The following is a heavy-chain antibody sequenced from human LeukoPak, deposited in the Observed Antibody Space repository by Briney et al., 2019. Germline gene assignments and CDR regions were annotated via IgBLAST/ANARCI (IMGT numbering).Heavy chain of an antibody. CDR2: IYWDDDK. V-gene: IGHV2-5*02. J-gene: IGHJ3*02. Sequence: SGPTLVNPTQTLTLTCTFSGFSLSTSGVGVGWIRQPPGKALEWLTLIYWDDDKRYSPSLKSRLTITKDTSKNQVVLTMTNMDPVDIATYYCAHSPHSPLLWFGELTGAFDIWGQGTMVTVSS. CDR1: GFSLSTSGVG. D-gene: IGHD3-10*01. CDR3: AHSPHSPLLWFGELTGAFDI.